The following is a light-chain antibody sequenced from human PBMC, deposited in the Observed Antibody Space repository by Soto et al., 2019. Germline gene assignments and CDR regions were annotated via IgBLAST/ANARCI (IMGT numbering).Light chain of an antibody. V-gene: IGKV1-12*01. J-gene: IGKJ4*01. CDR2: AAS. Sequence: DVQMTQSPSSVSAAVGDRVTITCRASQGLTSWLAWYQQKPGKAPKLLIYAASSLQSGVPSRFSGSASGTDFTLTICSLQPEDFATYYYQQTSSFPLTFGGGTKVEIK. CDR3: QQTSSFPLT. CDR1: QGLTSW.